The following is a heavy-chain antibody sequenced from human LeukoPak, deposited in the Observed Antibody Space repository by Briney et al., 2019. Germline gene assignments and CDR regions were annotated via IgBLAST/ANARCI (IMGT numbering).Heavy chain of an antibody. Sequence: PSETLSLTCTVSGGSISSYYWSWIRQPPGKGLEWIGEINHSGSTNYNPSLKSRVTISVDTSKNQFSLKLSSVTAADTAVYYCARHRPRRYCSSTSCSIGNPFDYWGQGTLVTVSS. J-gene: IGHJ4*02. CDR1: GGSISSYY. CDR3: ARHRPRRYCSSTSCSIGNPFDY. V-gene: IGHV4-34*01. D-gene: IGHD2-2*01. CDR2: INHSGST.